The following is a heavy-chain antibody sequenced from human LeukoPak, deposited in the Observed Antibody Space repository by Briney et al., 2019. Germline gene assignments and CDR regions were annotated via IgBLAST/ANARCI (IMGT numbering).Heavy chain of an antibody. V-gene: IGHV4-59*01. CDR1: GGSIRSYY. Sequence: SETLSLTCSVSGGSIRSYYWTWIRQPPGKGLEWIGYIYYSGNTNYNPSLKSRVTISVDTSKNQFSLKLSSVSAADTAVYYCARVYYSRSYDYWYFDFWGRGTLVTVSS. CDR3: ARVYYSRSYDYWYFDF. D-gene: IGHD6-13*01. CDR2: IYYSGNT. J-gene: IGHJ2*01.